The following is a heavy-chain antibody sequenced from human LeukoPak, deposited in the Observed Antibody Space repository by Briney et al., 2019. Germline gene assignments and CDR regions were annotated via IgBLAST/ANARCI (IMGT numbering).Heavy chain of an antibody. CDR1: GGSISSYY. V-gene: IGHV4-59*01. CDR3: ASGYSGYDSFDY. Sequence: PSETLSLTCTVSGGSISSYYWSWIRQPPGKGLEWIGYIYYSGSTNYNPSLKSRVTISVDTSKNQFSLKLSPVTAADTAVYYCASGYSGYDSFDYWGQGTLVTVSS. CDR2: IYYSGST. D-gene: IGHD5-12*01. J-gene: IGHJ4*02.